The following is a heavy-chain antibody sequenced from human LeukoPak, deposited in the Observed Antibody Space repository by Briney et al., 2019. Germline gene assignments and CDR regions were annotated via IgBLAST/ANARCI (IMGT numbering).Heavy chain of an antibody. CDR1: GFNLNGYA. V-gene: IGHV3-30*02. CDR3: AKEYTPSSPLGELDS. J-gene: IGHJ4*02. CDR2: IRHDEANS. D-gene: IGHD6-6*01. Sequence: GGSLRLSCAVSGFNLNGYAMHWVRQAPGKGLEWVAVIRHDEANSFYADSVQGRFTISRDTSKKLLYLQMNSLRVEDTAVYYCAKEYTPSSPLGELDSWGQGTLVTVSS.